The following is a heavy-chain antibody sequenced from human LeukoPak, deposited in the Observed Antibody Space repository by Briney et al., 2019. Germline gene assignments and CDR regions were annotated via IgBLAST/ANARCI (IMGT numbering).Heavy chain of an antibody. Sequence: PGGSLRLSCAASGFSFGGSAIHWVRQASGKGLEWVGRIRSKASSYATAFAASVKGRFTISRDDSKNTAYLQMNSLETEDTAVYYCTRQSGNSSWYNDWFDPWGQGTLVTVSS. V-gene: IGHV3-73*01. D-gene: IGHD6-13*01. CDR2: IRSKASSYAT. J-gene: IGHJ5*02. CDR1: GFSFGGSA. CDR3: TRQSGNSSWYNDWFDP.